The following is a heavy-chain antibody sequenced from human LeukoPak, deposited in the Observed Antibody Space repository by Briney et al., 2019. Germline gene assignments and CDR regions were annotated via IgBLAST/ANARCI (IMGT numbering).Heavy chain of an antibody. CDR3: AKKNAGYYDSSGYRYDY. Sequence: GGSLRLSCAASGFTLSSYAMRWVRQAPGKGLEWVSAISGSGGSTYYADSVKGRFTISRDNSKNTLYLQMNSLRAEDTAVYYCAKKNAGYYDSSGYRYDYWGQGTLVTVSS. V-gene: IGHV3-23*01. D-gene: IGHD3-22*01. CDR1: GFTLSSYA. CDR2: ISGSGGST. J-gene: IGHJ4*01.